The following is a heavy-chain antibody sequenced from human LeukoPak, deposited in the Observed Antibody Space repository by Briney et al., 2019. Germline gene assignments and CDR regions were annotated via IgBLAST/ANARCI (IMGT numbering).Heavy chain of an antibody. J-gene: IGHJ4*02. Sequence: PSETLSLTCAVYGGSFSGYYWSWIRQPPGKGLEWIGEINHSGSTNYNPSLKSRVTISVDTSKNQFSLKLSSVTAADTAVYYCARRGGFGELLPDYWGQGTLVTVSS. D-gene: IGHD3-10*01. CDR3: ARRGGFGELLPDY. CDR1: GGSFSGYY. V-gene: IGHV4-34*01. CDR2: INHSGST.